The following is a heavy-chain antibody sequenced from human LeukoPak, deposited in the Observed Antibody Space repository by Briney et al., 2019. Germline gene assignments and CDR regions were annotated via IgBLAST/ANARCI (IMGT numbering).Heavy chain of an antibody. D-gene: IGHD3-3*01. CDR1: GITVRSNY. Sequence: GGSLRLSCAASGITVRSNYMSWVRQAPGKGLEWVSVIYSGGRTHYAASVKGRFTISRDNAKNTLYLQMNSLRAEDTAVYYCAKTPKTIFGVDYYYYMDVWGKGTTVTVSS. CDR2: IYSGGRT. V-gene: IGHV3-66*01. CDR3: AKTPKTIFGVDYYYYMDV. J-gene: IGHJ6*03.